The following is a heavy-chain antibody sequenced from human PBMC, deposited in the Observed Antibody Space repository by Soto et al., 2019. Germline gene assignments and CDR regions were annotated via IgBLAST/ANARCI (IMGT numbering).Heavy chain of an antibody. V-gene: IGHV4-59*01. J-gene: IGHJ4*02. D-gene: IGHD3-9*01. CDR2: IYYSGST. Sequence: PSETLSLTCTVSGGSISSYYWSWIRQPPGKGLEWIGYIYYSGSTNYNPSLKSRVTISVDTSKNQFSLKLSSVTAADTAVYYCAFSDVYDILTLDYWGQGTLVTVSS. CDR1: GGSISSYY. CDR3: AFSDVYDILTLDY.